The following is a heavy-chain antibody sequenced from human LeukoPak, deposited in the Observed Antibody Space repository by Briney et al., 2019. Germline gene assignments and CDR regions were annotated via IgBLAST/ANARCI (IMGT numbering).Heavy chain of an antibody. CDR2: IYPGDSDT. D-gene: IGHD6-13*01. V-gene: IGHV5-51*01. CDR3: ATIAAAGTVSFDY. Sequence: GESLKISCKGSGYSFASYWIGWVRQMPGKGLEWMGIIYPGDSDTRYSPSFQGQVTISADKSISTAYLQWSSLKASDTAMYYCATIAAAGTVSFDYWGQGTLVTVSS. CDR1: GYSFASYW. J-gene: IGHJ4*02.